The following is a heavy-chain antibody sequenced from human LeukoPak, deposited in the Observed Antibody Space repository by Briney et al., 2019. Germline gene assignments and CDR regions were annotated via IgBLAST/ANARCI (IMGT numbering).Heavy chain of an antibody. CDR3: ARHVKATVTTYYGIDV. D-gene: IGHD4-17*01. Sequence: AETLSLTCAVYGGTFRGYYWSWIRQPPGKGLEWIGEIHYTGATNYKPSLKSRVTISGDPSKNQVSLRVSSVTAADTAVYYCARHVKATVTTYYGIDVWGQGTTVTVSS. V-gene: IGHV4-34*01. J-gene: IGHJ6*02. CDR1: GGTFRGYY. CDR2: IHYTGAT.